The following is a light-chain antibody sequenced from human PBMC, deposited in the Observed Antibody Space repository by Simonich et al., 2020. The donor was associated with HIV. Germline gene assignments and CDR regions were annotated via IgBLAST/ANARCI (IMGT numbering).Light chain of an antibody. CDR3: QQYNNWPQT. Sequence: EILMTQSPATLSVSPGERATLSCRPSQSVSSNLAWYQQKPGQATRLLIYGASTRATGSSARFSGSGSGTEFTLTISSVQSEDFAVYYCQQYNNWPQTFGQGTKVEIK. V-gene: IGKV3-15*01. J-gene: IGKJ1*01. CDR1: QSVSSN. CDR2: GAS.